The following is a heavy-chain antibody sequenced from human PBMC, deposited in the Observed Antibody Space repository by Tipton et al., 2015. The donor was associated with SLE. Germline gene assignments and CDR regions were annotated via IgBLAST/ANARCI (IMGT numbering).Heavy chain of an antibody. CDR1: GGSISSHY. J-gene: IGHJ4*02. D-gene: IGHD3-10*01. V-gene: IGHV4-59*11. CDR2: INHCGST. Sequence: LSLTCTVSGGSISSHYWSWIRQPPGKGLEWIGEINHCGSTNYNPSLKSRVTISVDTSKNQFSLKLSSVTAADTAVYYCARDPGDYFSYWGQRSLVTGSS. CDR3: ARDPGDYFSY.